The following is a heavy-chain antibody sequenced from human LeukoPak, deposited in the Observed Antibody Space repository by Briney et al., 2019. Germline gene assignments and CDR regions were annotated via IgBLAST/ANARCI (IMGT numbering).Heavy chain of an antibody. CDR3: ARDQWLANYYYGMDV. V-gene: IGHV3-13*01. CDR1: GFTFSSYD. J-gene: IGHJ6*02. D-gene: IGHD6-19*01. CDR2: IGTAGDT. Sequence: GGSLRLSCAASGFTFSSYDMHWVRQATGKGLEWVSAIGTAGDTYYPGSVKGRFTISRENAKDSLYLQMNSLRAGDTAVYYCARDQWLANYYYGMDVWGQGTTVTVSS.